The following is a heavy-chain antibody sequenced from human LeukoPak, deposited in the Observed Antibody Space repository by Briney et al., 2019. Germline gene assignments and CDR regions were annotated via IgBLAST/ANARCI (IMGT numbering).Heavy chain of an antibody. J-gene: IGHJ4*02. CDR1: GYTFTGYY. V-gene: IGHV1-2*02. CDR3: AKDQGGSYPYYFGY. CDR2: INPNSGGT. Sequence: ASVKVSCKASGYTFTGYYMHWVRQAPGQGLEWMGWINPNSGGTNYAQKFQGRVTMTRDTSISTAYMELSRLRSDDTAVYYCAKDQGGSYPYYFGYWGQGTLVTVSS. D-gene: IGHD1-26*01.